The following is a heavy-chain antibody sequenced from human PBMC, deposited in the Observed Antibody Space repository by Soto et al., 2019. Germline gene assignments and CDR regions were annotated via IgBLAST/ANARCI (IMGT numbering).Heavy chain of an antibody. Sequence: GGSLRLSCAASGFTLDNAWMNWVRQAPGKGLEWVGRIKMITNGGKVDYAAPVNGRFSISRAESKSTLYLYMSSLKIEDTGIYYCTTGAHGGFCSSDTCLPDGTPDGPYYHNGVDVWGQGTTVTVSS. J-gene: IGHJ6*02. CDR2: IKMITNGGKV. V-gene: IGHV3-15*07. CDR3: TTGAHGGFCSSDTCLPDGTPDGPYYHNGVDV. D-gene: IGHD2-2*03. CDR1: GFTLDNAW.